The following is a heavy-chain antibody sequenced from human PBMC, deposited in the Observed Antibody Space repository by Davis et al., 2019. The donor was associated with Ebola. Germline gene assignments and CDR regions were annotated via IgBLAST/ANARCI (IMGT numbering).Heavy chain of an antibody. CDR1: GGSISSSNYY. J-gene: IGHJ4*02. D-gene: IGHD3-22*01. CDR2: IYHTGNS. CDR3: ARGDSNPPFDC. Sequence: PSETLSLTCSVSGGSISSSNYYWTWIRQSPGKGLEWIGSIYHTGNSYYKPSLKSRVTISLDASKNQFSLNLTSVTAADTAMYYCARGDSNPPFDCWGQGTLITVSS. V-gene: IGHV4-39*07.